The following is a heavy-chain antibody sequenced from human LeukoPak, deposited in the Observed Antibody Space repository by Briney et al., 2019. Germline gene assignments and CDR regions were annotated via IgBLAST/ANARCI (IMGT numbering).Heavy chain of an antibody. J-gene: IGHJ5*02. CDR2: IYYSGST. D-gene: IGHD5-12*01. CDR1: GVSIRSSSFY. CDR3: ARDRRQATGDWFDP. V-gene: IGHV4-39*07. Sequence: SETLSLTCTVSGVSIRSSSFYWGWIRQPPGKGLEWNGSIYYSGSTYYRPSLKSRVTMSVDTSKNQFSLRLSSVTAADTAVYFCARDRRQATGDWFDPWGQGTLVTVSS.